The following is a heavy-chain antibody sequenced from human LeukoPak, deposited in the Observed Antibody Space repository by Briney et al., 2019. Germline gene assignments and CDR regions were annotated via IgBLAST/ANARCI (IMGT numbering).Heavy chain of an antibody. Sequence: GGSLRLSCAASGFTFSSYSMNWVRQAPGKGLEWVSYIGSSGSTIYYADSVEGRFTISRDNAKNSLYLQMSSLRDEDTAVYYCARHDYGGNSGDYWGQGTLVTVSS. CDR1: GFTFSSYS. CDR2: IGSSGSTI. V-gene: IGHV3-48*02. D-gene: IGHD4-23*01. CDR3: ARHDYGGNSGDY. J-gene: IGHJ4*02.